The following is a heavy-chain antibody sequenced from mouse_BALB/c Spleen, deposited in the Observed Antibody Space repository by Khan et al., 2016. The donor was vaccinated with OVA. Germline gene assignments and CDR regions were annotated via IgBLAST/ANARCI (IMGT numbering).Heavy chain of an antibody. V-gene: IGHV5-4*02. CDR2: ISDGGIYT. D-gene: IGHD2-1*01. CDR1: GFTFSDYY. CDR3: VRGFYGNPFAY. J-gene: IGHJ3*01. Sequence: EVELVESGGGLVKPGGSLKLSCAASGFTFSDYYMYWVRQTPEKRLEWVATISDGGIYTYYPDSVKGRFTITRDDAKNNLHLQRSSLKSEDTAMFYCVRGFYGNPFAYWGQGTLVTVSA.